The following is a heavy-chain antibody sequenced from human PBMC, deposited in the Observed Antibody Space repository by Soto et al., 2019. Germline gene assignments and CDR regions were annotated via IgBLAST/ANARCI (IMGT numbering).Heavy chain of an antibody. CDR3: ARAAPSYYYGSGSYYYFDY. J-gene: IGHJ4*02. V-gene: IGHV3-21*01. D-gene: IGHD3-10*01. Sequence: GGSLRLSCAASGFTFSSYSMNWVRQAPGKGLEWVSSISSSSSYIYYADSVKGRFTISRDNAKNSLYLQMNSLRAEDTAVYYCARAAPSYYYGSGSYYYFDYWGQGTLVTVSS. CDR2: ISSSSSYI. CDR1: GFTFSSYS.